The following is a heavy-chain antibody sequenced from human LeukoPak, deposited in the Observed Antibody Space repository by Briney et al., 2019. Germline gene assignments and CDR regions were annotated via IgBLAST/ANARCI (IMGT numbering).Heavy chain of an antibody. D-gene: IGHD1-26*01. CDR3: AREGGVGPTAPPDYYSYQMDV. Sequence: GASVKVSCKASGYTFISYGITWVRQAPGQGLEWMGWTSPYTTKTNYAQSLQGRVTMTTDTSTSTAYMELRSLRSDDTAVYYCAREGGVGPTAPPDYYSYQMDVWAKGTTVTVSS. V-gene: IGHV1-18*01. CDR2: TSPYTTKT. CDR1: GYTFISYG. J-gene: IGHJ6*03.